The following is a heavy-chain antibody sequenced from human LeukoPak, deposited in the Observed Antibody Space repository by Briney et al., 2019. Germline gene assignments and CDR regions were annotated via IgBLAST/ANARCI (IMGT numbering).Heavy chain of an antibody. V-gene: IGHV4-39*01. CDR3: ANVREGQWLSSSDY. CDR1: GGSISTTSYY. J-gene: IGHJ4*02. Sequence: PSETLSLTCTLSGGSISTTSYYWGWIRQPPGKGLEWIGHIYYSGTTYYNPSLKSRVTMSVDTSKNQFSLKLSSVTAADTAVYYCANVREGQWLSSSDYWGQGTLVTVSS. CDR2: IYYSGTT. D-gene: IGHD6-19*01.